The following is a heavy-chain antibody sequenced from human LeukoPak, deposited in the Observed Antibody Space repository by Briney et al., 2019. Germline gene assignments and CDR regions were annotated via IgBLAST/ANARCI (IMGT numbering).Heavy chain of an antibody. CDR3: ARGVRGVWYYFDY. J-gene: IGHJ4*02. D-gene: IGHD3-10*02. Sequence: PSETLSLTCTVSGGSISSSSYYWGWIRQPPGTGLEWIGSIYYSGSTYYNPSLKSRVTISVDTSKNQFSLKLSSVTAADTAVYYCARGVRGVWYYFDYWGQGTLVTVSS. CDR2: IYYSGST. V-gene: IGHV4-39*07. CDR1: GGSISSSSYY.